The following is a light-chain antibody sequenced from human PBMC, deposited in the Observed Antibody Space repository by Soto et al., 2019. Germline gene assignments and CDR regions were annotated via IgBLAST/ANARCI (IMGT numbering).Light chain of an antibody. J-gene: IGKJ4*01. CDR3: HLRSNWPT. CDR1: ESVSSHY. V-gene: IGKV3-11*01. Sequence: EIVLTQSPGTLSLSPGERATLSCRASESVSSHYIGWYQQRRGQAPRLLIYGTGNRAPGIPARFSGSGSGTDFTLTISSLEPEDFAVYYCHLRSNWPTFGAGTKVDIK. CDR2: GTG.